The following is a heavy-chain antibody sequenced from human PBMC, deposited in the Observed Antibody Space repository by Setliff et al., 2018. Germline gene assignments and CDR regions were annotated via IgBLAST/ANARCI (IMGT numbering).Heavy chain of an antibody. D-gene: IGHD6-13*01. CDR3: VRESRSTWYRRDF. J-gene: IGHJ4*02. CDR2: LYPNGNT. Sequence: SETLSLTCTVSGGSTNNYHWTWIRQPAGKGLEWIGRLYPNGNTNYNPSLKRRVNMSADSSKNNLSLRLKYVTAADTAVYYCVRESRSTWYRRDFWGQGTLVTVSS. V-gene: IGHV4-4*07. CDR1: GGSTNNYH.